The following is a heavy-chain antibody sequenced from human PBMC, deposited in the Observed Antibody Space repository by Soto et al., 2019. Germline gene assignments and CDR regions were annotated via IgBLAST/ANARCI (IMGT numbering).Heavy chain of an antibody. CDR1: GFTFYNYA. J-gene: IGHJ3*01. Sequence: EVQLLESGGGLVRPGGSLRLSCAASGFTFYNYAMNWVRQAPGKGLEWVSTISGGGDGTYYADSVKGRFTISTDNARNTVYLQMNSVRAEDTAVYYCAKKGLGSLATYCTTGDCHYAFDVWGQGTLVTVSS. V-gene: IGHV3-23*01. D-gene: IGHD2-8*01. CDR3: AKKGLGSLATYCTTGDCHYAFDV. CDR2: ISGGGDGT.